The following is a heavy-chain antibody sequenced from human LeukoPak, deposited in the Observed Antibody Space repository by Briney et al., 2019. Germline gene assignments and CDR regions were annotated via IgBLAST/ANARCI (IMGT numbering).Heavy chain of an antibody. CDR2: IIPILGIA. Sequence: SVTVSCKASGGTFSSYAISWVRQAPGQGLEWMGRIIPILGIANYAQKFQGRVTITADKSTSTAYMELSSLRSEDTAVYYCASGRVHKKDPRGAVAVTVFDPWGQGTLVTVSS. V-gene: IGHV1-69*04. D-gene: IGHD4-11*01. J-gene: IGHJ5*02. CDR1: GGTFSSYA. CDR3: ASGRVHKKDPRGAVAVTVFDP.